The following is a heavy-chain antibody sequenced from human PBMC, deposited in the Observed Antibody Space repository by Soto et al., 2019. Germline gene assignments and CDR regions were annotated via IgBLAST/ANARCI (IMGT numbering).Heavy chain of an antibody. CDR2: IYYSGST. D-gene: IGHD3-10*01. CDR3: ARRYGGAFDI. CDR1: GGSIRSYY. V-gene: IGHV4-59*08. Sequence: SETLSLTCTVSGGSIRSYYWSWIRQPPGKGLQWIGYIYYSGSTNYNPSLKSRVTISVDTSKNQFSLKLSSATAADTAVYYCARRYGGAFDIWGQGTMVTVSS. J-gene: IGHJ3*02.